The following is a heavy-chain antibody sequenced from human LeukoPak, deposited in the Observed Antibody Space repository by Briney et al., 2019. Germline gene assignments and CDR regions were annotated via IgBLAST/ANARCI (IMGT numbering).Heavy chain of an antibody. CDR2: IWYDGSNK. CDR3: ARDGHIVAAYYFDY. Sequence: GGSLRLSCAASGFTFSSYGMHWVRQAPGKGLEWVAVIWYDGSNKYYADSVKGRFTISRDNSKNTLYLQMNSLRAEGTAVYYCARDGHIVAAYYFDYWGQGTLVTVSS. J-gene: IGHJ4*02. V-gene: IGHV3-33*01. CDR1: GFTFSSYG. D-gene: IGHD3-16*02.